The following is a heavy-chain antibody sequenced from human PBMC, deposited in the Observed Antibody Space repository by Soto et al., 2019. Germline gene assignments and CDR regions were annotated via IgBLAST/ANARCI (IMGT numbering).Heavy chain of an antibody. Sequence: PGGSLRLSCAASGFTFSSYGMHWVRQAPGKGLEWVAVISYDGGDKYYADSVKGRFTISRDNSKNTLSLQMNSLRAEDTAMYFCAKDQDVDTAIVWDYFDYWGLGTLVTVSS. J-gene: IGHJ4*02. D-gene: IGHD5-18*01. CDR1: GFTFSSYG. CDR2: ISYDGGDK. V-gene: IGHV3-30*18. CDR3: AKDQDVDTAIVWDYFDY.